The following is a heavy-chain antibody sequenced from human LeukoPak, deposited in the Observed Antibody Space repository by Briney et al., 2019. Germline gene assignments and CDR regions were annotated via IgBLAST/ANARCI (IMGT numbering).Heavy chain of an antibody. CDR2: IYPGDSDT. CDR3: ARLYSRSYPHFDY. CDR1: GYSFTSYW. D-gene: IGHD1-26*01. V-gene: IGHV5-51*01. Sequence: GESLKISCKGSGYSFTSYWIGWVRQMPGKGLEWRGIIYPGDSDTRYSPSFQGQVTISADKSISTAYLQWSSLKASDTAMHYCARLYSRSYPHFDYWGQGTLVTVSS. J-gene: IGHJ4*02.